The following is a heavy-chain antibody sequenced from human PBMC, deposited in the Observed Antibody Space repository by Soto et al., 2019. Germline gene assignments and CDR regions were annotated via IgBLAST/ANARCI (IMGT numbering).Heavy chain of an antibody. CDR1: DGSMNSDSYY. J-gene: IGHJ4*02. D-gene: IGHD3-22*01. V-gene: IGHV4-39*01. CDR3: ARLGGYVSVGYYYLWDS. Sequence: KTSETLSLTCSVSDGSMNSDSYYWGWIRQPPGKGLEWIGVINYSGTTFHNVSLKSRVTMSVDSSRNQLSLKLISVTAADTAVYYCARLGGYVSVGYYYLWDSWGQGTLVTVSS. CDR2: INYSGTT.